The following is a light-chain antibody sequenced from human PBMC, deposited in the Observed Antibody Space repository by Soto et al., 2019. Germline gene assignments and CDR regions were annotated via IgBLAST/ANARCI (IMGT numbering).Light chain of an antibody. V-gene: IGKV3-20*01. CDR3: QQYGTSPPLT. CDR1: QTVNNNY. CDR2: GAS. J-gene: IGKJ4*01. Sequence: EIVLMQSPGTLSLSPGERATLSCRDSQTVNNNYLAWYQQKPGQAPRLLIDGASSRATGIPDRFSGSGSGTDFTLTISRLAPEDFSVYYCQQYGTSPPLTFGGGTKVEIK.